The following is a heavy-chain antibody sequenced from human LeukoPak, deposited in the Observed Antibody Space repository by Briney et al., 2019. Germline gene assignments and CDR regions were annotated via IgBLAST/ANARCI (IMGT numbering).Heavy chain of an antibody. J-gene: IGHJ4*02. Sequence: PGGSLRLSCAASGFTFSSYEMNCVRQAPGKGLEWIGYIYYSGSTNYNPSLKSRVTISVDTSKNQFSLKLSSVTAADTAVYYCARDGTQGGRRWLQPGGFDYWGQGTLVTVSS. CDR2: IYYSGST. CDR3: ARDGTQGGRRWLQPGGFDY. CDR1: GFTFSSYE. V-gene: IGHV4-59*01. D-gene: IGHD5-24*01.